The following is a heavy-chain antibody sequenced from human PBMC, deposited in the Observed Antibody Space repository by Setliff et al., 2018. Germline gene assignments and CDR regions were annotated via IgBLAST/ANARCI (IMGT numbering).Heavy chain of an antibody. CDR1: GGSFSTYY. CDR2: IYYTTNG. J-gene: IGHJ4*02. V-gene: IGHV4-34*10. CDR3: ARAPVGDRNGLFDS. Sequence: ETLSLTCAVYGGSFSTYYWIWIRQPPGKGLEWIGSIYYTTNGHYNPSLKSRVTLSVDTSKSHFSLELTSVTAADTAVYYCARAPVGDRNGLFDSRGQGTLVTVSS. D-gene: IGHD6-19*01.